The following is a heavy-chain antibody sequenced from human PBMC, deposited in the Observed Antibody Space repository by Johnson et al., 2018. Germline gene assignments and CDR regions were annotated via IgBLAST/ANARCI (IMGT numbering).Heavy chain of an antibody. V-gene: IGHV3-66*01. D-gene: IGHD6-19*01. J-gene: IGHJ6*03. CDR2: IYNGDST. CDR1: GFTVSTSY. CDR3: ARDKVAGHYYYMDV. Sequence: EVQLGESGGALVQPGGSLRLSCAASGFTVSTSYMSWVRQAQGKGLEWVSVIYNGDSTYYADSVKGRFTIPRDNSKNTLYLQMNSLRAEDTAVYYCARDKVAGHYYYMDVWGKGTTVTVSS.